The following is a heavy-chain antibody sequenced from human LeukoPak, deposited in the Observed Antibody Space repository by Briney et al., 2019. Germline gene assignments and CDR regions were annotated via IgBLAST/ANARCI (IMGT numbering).Heavy chain of an antibody. J-gene: IGHJ4*02. CDR2: ISGSGGTT. D-gene: IGHD1-26*01. V-gene: IGHV3-23*01. CDR3: AKNDPMVGATYFDY. Sequence: GGSLRLSCAASGFTFSTYAITWVRQAPGKGLEWVSTISGSGGTTYYADSVKGRFTISRDNSMNTLYLQLNSLRAEDTAVYCCAKNDPMVGATYFDYWGQGTLVTVSS. CDR1: GFTFSTYA.